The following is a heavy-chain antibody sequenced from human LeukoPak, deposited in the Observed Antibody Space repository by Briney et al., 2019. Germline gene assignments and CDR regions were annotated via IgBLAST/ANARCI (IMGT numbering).Heavy chain of an antibody. CDR1: GDSVSISY. V-gene: IGHV4-59*02. Sequence: PSETLSLTCIVSGDSVSISYWSWIRQPPGKGLEWIGFIFYNGSTNYNPSLKSRVTISVDTSKNQFSLKLSSVTAADTAVYYCAREVYYYDSSGSYSLFDYWGQGTLVTVSS. CDR2: IFYNGST. CDR3: AREVYYYDSSGSYSLFDY. D-gene: IGHD3-22*01. J-gene: IGHJ4*02.